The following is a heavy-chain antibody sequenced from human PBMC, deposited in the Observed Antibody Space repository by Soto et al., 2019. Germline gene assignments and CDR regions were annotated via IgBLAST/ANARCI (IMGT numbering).Heavy chain of an antibody. Sequence: PGGSLSLSCAASGFTFSSYSMNWVRQAPGKGLEWVSYISSSSSTIYYADSVKGRFTISRDNAKNSLYLQMNSLRAEDTAVYYCARDGSTIAFDYWGQGALVTVSS. D-gene: IGHD2-21*01. CDR1: GFTFSSYS. CDR3: ARDGSTIAFDY. CDR2: ISSSSSTI. V-gene: IGHV3-48*01. J-gene: IGHJ4*02.